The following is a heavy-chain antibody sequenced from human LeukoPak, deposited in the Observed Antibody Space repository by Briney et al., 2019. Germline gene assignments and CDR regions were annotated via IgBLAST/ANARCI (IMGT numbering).Heavy chain of an antibody. Sequence: GGSLRLSWAASGFTFSSYSMNWVRQAPGKGLEWVSSISSSSSYIYYADSVKGRFTISRDNAKNSLYLQMNSLRAEDMAVYYCARDLVPAAMPAFPDAFDIWGQGTMVTVSS. J-gene: IGHJ3*02. CDR1: GFTFSSYS. D-gene: IGHD2-2*01. CDR2: ISSSSSYI. CDR3: ARDLVPAAMPAFPDAFDI. V-gene: IGHV3-21*01.